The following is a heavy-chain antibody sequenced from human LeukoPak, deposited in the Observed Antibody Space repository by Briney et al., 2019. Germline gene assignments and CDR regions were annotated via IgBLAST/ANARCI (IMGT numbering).Heavy chain of an antibody. CDR1: GLTLSSYW. Sequence: GGSLSLSCVASGLTLSSYWTHCVRQAPGKGRDWVAFVLYEETIKYYSDSATGRLTISRDNSNNIISIQMNNLKTDDTAMFYLALEKCDSWGQGTVVTVSP. CDR3: ALEKCDS. CDR2: VLYEETIK. V-gene: IGHV3-30*03. J-gene: IGHJ5*01.